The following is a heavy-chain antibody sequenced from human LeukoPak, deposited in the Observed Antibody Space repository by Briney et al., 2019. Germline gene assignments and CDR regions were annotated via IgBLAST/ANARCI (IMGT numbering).Heavy chain of an antibody. Sequence: SETLSLTCTVSGASISSDYWSWIRQPPGKGLEWIGYIHYSGTTNYNPSLKSRVIISVDTSKNQFSLKMSSVTAADTAVYYCARTGYSSSYYKFRFDYWGQGTLVTVSS. D-gene: IGHD6-13*01. CDR1: GASISSDY. V-gene: IGHV4-59*12. CDR3: ARTGYSSSYYKFRFDY. J-gene: IGHJ4*02. CDR2: IHYSGTT.